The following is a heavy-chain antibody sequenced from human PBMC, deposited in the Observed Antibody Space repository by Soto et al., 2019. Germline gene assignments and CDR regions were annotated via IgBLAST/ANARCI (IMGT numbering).Heavy chain of an antibody. D-gene: IGHD6-13*01. Sequence: GGSLRLSCAASGFTFSSYSMNWVRQAPGKGLEWVSYISSSSSTIYYADSVKGRFTIPRDNAKNSLYLQMNSLRAEDTAVYYCARSLQQLVLRYFDYWGQGTLVTVSS. J-gene: IGHJ4*02. V-gene: IGHV3-48*01. CDR1: GFTFSSYS. CDR2: ISSSSSTI. CDR3: ARSLQQLVLRYFDY.